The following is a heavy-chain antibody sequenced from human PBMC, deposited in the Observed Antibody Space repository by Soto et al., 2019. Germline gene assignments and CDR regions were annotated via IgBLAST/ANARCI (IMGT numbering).Heavy chain of an antibody. D-gene: IGHD5-18*01. CDR1: GFTFSSYA. V-gene: IGHV3-30-3*01. J-gene: IGHJ5*02. Sequence: QVQLVESGGGVVQPGRSLRLSCAASGFTFSSYAMHWVRQAPGKGLEWVAVISYDGSNKYYADSVKGRFTISRDNSTNTLYLHMNSLRAEDTAVYYCARDQVPRTWTDTYNWFDPWGQGTLVTVSS. CDR3: ARDQVPRTWTDTYNWFDP. CDR2: ISYDGSNK.